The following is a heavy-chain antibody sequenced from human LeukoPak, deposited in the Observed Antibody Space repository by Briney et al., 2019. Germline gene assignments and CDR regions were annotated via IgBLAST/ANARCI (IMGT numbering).Heavy chain of an antibody. Sequence: GGSLRLSCATSGFTFSSYAMSWVRQAPGKGLEWVSAISGSGGSTYYADSVKGRFTISRDNSKNTLYLQMNSLRAEDTAVYYCAKYDGSGYSYYFDYWGQGTLVTVSS. J-gene: IGHJ4*02. CDR1: GFTFSSYA. CDR2: ISGSGGST. V-gene: IGHV3-23*01. CDR3: AKYDGSGYSYYFDY. D-gene: IGHD3-22*01.